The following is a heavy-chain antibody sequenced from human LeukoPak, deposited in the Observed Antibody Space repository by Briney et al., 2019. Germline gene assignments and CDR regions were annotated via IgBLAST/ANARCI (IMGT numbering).Heavy chain of an antibody. CDR2: INHSGST. D-gene: IGHD3-3*01. J-gene: IGHJ4*02. CDR1: GGSFSGYY. CDR3: ARELTRFWSGYYNYFDY. V-gene: IGHV4-34*01. Sequence: SETLSLTCAVYGGSFSGYYWSWIRRPPGKGLEWIGEINHSGSTNYNPSLKSRVTISVDTSKNQFSLKLSSVTAADTAVYYCARELTRFWSGYYNYFDYWGQGTLVTVSS.